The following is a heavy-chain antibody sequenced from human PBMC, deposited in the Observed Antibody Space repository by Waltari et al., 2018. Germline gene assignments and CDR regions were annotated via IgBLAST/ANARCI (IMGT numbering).Heavy chain of an antibody. Sequence: QLQLQESGPGLVKPSETLSLTCSVSVVSITSTSYYWGWIRQPPGTGLEWIGTMSYSGATYSSPSLKSRVTISRDTSKNHLSLKLGSVTAADTAVYYCATYIGASVGTAAFDVWGQGTMVTVSS. CDR3: ATYIGASVGTAAFDV. V-gene: IGHV4-39*01. CDR2: MSYSGAT. CDR1: VVSITSTSYY. J-gene: IGHJ3*01. D-gene: IGHD5-12*01.